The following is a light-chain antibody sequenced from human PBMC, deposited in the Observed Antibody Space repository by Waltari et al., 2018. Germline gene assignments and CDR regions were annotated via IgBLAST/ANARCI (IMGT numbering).Light chain of an antibody. CDR2: GSS. J-gene: IGKJ3*01. Sequence: EIVLTQSPGTLSLSPGDRATLSCRASQSISSSYLAWYQQKPGQAPRLLIYGSSSRATGRPDRFSGSGSGTDFTLTISRLEPEDFAVYYCQQYGHSPFTFGPGTKVDFK. CDR3: QQYGHSPFT. CDR1: QSISSSY. V-gene: IGKV3-20*01.